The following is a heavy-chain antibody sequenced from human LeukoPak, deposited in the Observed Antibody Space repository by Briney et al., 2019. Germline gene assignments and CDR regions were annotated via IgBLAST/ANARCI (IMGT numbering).Heavy chain of an antibody. CDR2: ISGSGGDT. J-gene: IGHJ4*02. V-gene: IGHV3-23*01. CDR1: GGSISNYH. Sequence: PSETLSLTCAVSGGSISNYHWSWVRQAPGKGLEWVSTISGSGGDTYYADSVKGRFTISRDNSKNTLYLQMNSLRGEDTAVYYCTKDRGLAVAASDYWGQGTLATVPS. D-gene: IGHD6-19*01. CDR3: TKDRGLAVAASDY.